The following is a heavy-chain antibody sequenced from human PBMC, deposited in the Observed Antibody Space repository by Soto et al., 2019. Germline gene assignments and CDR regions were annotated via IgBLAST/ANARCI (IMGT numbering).Heavy chain of an antibody. J-gene: IGHJ4*02. D-gene: IGHD5-12*01. CDR1: GGTFSSYA. CDR3: ARELGRDGYNYPYYFDY. V-gene: IGHV1-69*12. Sequence: QVQLVQSGAEVKKPGSSVKVSCKASGGTFSSYAISWVRQAPGQGLEWMGGIIPIFGTANYAQKFQGRVTITADESTSTAYMELSSLRSEDTAVYYCARELGRDGYNYPYYFDYWGQGTLVTVSS. CDR2: IIPIFGTA.